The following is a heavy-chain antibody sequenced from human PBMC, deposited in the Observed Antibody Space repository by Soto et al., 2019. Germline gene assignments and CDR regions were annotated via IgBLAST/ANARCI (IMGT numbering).Heavy chain of an antibody. V-gene: IGHV4-59*01. CDR3: ARVQAGTVDY. D-gene: IGHD1-1*01. CDR2: IYHSGST. Sequence: PSETLSLTCTVSGGSISSYNWSWLRQHPGKGLEWIGHIYHSGSTNYNPSLKSRVTISVDTSKNQFSLKLSSVSAADTAMYYCARVQAGTVDYWGHGALVTVSS. CDR1: GGSISSYN. J-gene: IGHJ4*01.